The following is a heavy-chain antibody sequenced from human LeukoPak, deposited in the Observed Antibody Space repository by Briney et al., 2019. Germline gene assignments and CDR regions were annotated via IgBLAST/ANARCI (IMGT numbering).Heavy chain of an antibody. Sequence: PSETLSLTCTVSGGSISSYYWSWIRQPPGKGLEWIGYIYYSGSTNYNPSLKRRVTISIDRSKNQFSLKLSSVTAADTAVYFCARQVRTTVHFVPWGQGTLVTVSS. V-gene: IGHV4-59*08. CDR2: IYYSGST. CDR3: ARQVRTTVHFVP. J-gene: IGHJ5*02. CDR1: GGSISSYY. D-gene: IGHD4/OR15-4a*01.